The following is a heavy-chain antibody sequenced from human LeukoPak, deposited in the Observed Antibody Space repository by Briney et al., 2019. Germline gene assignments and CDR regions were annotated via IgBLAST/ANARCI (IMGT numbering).Heavy chain of an antibody. Sequence: PGGSLRLSCAASGFTFSSYGMHWVRQAPGKGLKWVADIWYDGSNKYYADSVKGRFTISRDNSKNILYLQMNNLRAEDTAIYYCAKDLNYGDGRWEFHTWGQGTLVTVSS. V-gene: IGHV3-33*06. CDR3: AKDLNYGDGRWEFHT. D-gene: IGHD4-17*01. J-gene: IGHJ5*02. CDR1: GFTFSSYG. CDR2: IWYDGSNK.